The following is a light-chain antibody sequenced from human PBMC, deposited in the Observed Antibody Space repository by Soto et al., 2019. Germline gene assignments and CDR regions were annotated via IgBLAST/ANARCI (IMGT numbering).Light chain of an antibody. Sequence: EIVLTQSPATLSLSPGERATLSCRASQSVSSYLAWYQQKPGQAPRLLIYDASNRATGIPARFSGSGSGTVFTLTISSLEPEDFAVYYCQQRSNWPSMYTFGQGTKLEIK. V-gene: IGKV3-11*01. CDR1: QSVSSY. CDR2: DAS. CDR3: QQRSNWPSMYT. J-gene: IGKJ2*01.